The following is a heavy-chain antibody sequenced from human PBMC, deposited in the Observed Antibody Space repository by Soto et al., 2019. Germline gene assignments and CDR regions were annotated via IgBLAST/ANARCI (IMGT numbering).Heavy chain of an antibody. Sequence: ASVKVSCKVSGYTLTELSMHWVRQAPGKGLEWMGGFDPEDGETIYAQKFQGRVTMTEDTSTDTAYMELSSLRSEDTAVYYCATPGSSSWFGGYDAFDIWGQGTMVTVSS. CDR2: FDPEDGET. CDR3: ATPGSSSWFGGYDAFDI. J-gene: IGHJ3*02. CDR1: GYTLTELS. D-gene: IGHD6-13*01. V-gene: IGHV1-24*01.